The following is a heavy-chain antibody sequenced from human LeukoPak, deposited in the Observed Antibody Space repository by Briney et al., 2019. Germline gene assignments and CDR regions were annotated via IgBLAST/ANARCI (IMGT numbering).Heavy chain of an antibody. CDR3: AREGNSSSWYWFDP. CDR1: GYTFTGYY. Sequence: ASVKVSCKASGYTFTGYYMHWVRQAPGQGLEWMGWINPNSGGTNYAQKFQGWVTMTRDTSISTAYMELSRLRSDDTAVYYCAREGNSSSWYWFDPWGQGTLVTVSS. CDR2: INPNSGGT. D-gene: IGHD6-13*01. J-gene: IGHJ5*02. V-gene: IGHV1-2*04.